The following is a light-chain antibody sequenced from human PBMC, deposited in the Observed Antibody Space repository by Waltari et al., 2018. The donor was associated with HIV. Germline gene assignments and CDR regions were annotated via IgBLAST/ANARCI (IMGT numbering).Light chain of an antibody. V-gene: IGLV1-47*01. CDR3: AAWGDSLTSYV. CDR2: RNN. CDR1: SSHIGSNY. J-gene: IGLJ1*01. Sequence: QSVLTQPPSASETPGQRVTISCSGSSSHIGSNYVYWYQQLPGTAPKLLIYRNNQRPSGVPDRFSGSKSGTSASLAISGLRSEDEADYYCAAWGDSLTSYVFGTGTKVTVL.